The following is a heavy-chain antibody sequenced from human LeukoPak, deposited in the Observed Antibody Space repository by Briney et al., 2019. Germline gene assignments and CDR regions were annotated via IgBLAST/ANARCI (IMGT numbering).Heavy chain of an antibody. Sequence: SETLSLTCAIYDGSFSGFYWSWIRQPPGKGLEWIGEINHSGSTNYNPSLKSRVTISVDTSKNQFSLKLSPVTAADTAVYYCARQRLRLRLDAFDYWGQGTLVTVSS. CDR1: DGSFSGFY. CDR3: ARQRLRLRLDAFDY. CDR2: INHSGST. J-gene: IGHJ4*02. V-gene: IGHV4-34*01. D-gene: IGHD5-12*01.